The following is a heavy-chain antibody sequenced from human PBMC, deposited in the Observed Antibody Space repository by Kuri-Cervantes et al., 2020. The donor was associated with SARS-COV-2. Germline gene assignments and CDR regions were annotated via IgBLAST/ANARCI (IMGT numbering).Heavy chain of an antibody. D-gene: IGHD6-6*01. J-gene: IGHJ4*02. CDR1: GYSISSGYY. Sequence: ESLKISCTVSGYSISSGYYWGWIRQPPGKGLEWIGSIYHSGSTNYNPSLKSRVTISVDTSKNQFSLKLSSVTAADTAVYYCAREVSSEQLVAFDYWGQGTLVTVSS. CDR2: IYHSGST. V-gene: IGHV4-38-2*02. CDR3: AREVSSEQLVAFDY.